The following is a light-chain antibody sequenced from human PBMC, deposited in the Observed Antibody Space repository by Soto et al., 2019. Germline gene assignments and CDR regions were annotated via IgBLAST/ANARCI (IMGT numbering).Light chain of an antibody. CDR1: NSNIGSNT. V-gene: IGLV1-44*01. J-gene: IGLJ1*01. CDR3: AAWDDSLKGRV. CDR2: YDN. Sequence: QAVVTQPPSASGTPGQRVTISCSGSNSNIGSNTVNWYQQLPGTAPKLLIYYDNLRPSGVPDRISGSKSGTSASLAISGLQAGDGAYYYCAAWDDSLKGRVFGTGTKPTGL.